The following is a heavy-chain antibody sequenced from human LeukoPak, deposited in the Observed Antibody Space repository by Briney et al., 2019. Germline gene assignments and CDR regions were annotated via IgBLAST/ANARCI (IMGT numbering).Heavy chain of an antibody. D-gene: IGHD2-2*01. J-gene: IGHJ4*02. V-gene: IGHV4-34*01. CDR2: INHSGST. CDR1: GGSFSGYY. CDR3: ARRAPIVVVPAASKDRRRRRPYYFDY. Sequence: PSETLSLTCAVYGGSFSGYYWSWIRQPPGKGLEWIGEINHSGSTNYNPSLKSRVTISVDTSKNQFSLKLSSVTAADTAVYYCARRAPIVVVPAASKDRRRRRPYYFDYWGQGTLVTVSS.